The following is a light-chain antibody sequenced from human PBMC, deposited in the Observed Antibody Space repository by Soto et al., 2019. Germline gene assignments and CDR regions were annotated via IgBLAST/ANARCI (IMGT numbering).Light chain of an antibody. CDR3: QQYSSSPQT. V-gene: IGKV3-20*01. CDR2: GAS. CDR1: QSLSSNS. Sequence: EIVLTQSPGTLSLSPGAGAALSCRASQSLSSNSLAWYQHKPGQAPRLLIYGASSKATGVPDRFYGTGAGTDFTLTISRLEPEDFAVYYCQQYSSSPQTFGQGTKVEIK. J-gene: IGKJ1*01.